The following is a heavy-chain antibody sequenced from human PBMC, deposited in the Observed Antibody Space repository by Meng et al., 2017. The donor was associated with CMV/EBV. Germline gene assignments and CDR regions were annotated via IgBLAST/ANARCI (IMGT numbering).Heavy chain of an antibody. Sequence: GESLKISCAASGFTFSSYAIHWVRQAPGKGLEWVAVISYDGSNKYYADSVKGRFTISRDNSKNTLYLQMNSLRAEDTAVYYCARDRDFVVVIGANWYFDLWGRGTLVTVSS. V-gene: IGHV3-30*04. D-gene: IGHD2-15*01. J-gene: IGHJ2*01. CDR1: GFTFSSYA. CDR2: ISYDGSNK. CDR3: ARDRDFVVVIGANWYFDL.